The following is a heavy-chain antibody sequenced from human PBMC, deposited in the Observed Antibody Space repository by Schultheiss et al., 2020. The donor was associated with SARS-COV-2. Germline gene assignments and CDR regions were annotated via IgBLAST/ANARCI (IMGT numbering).Heavy chain of an antibody. CDR3: ARLLGATRGLYYYYGMDV. CDR1: GGSISSYY. D-gene: IGHD1-26*01. Sequence: SETLSLTCTVSGGSISSYYWGWIRQPPGKGLEWIGEINHSGSTNYNPSLKSRVTISVDTSKNQFSLKLSSVTAADTAVYYCARLLGATRGLYYYYGMDVWGQGTTVTVSS. V-gene: IGHV4-34*01. CDR2: INHSGST. J-gene: IGHJ6*02.